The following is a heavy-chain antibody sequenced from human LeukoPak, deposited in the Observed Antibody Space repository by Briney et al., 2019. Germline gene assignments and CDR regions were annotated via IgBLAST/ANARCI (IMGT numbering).Heavy chain of an antibody. CDR2: ISSSGSTI. CDR1: GFTFSDYY. Sequence: GGSLRLSCAASGFTFSDYYMSWIRQAPGKGLEWVSYISSSGSTIYYADSVKGRFTISRDNAKNSLYLQMNSPRAEDTAVYYCARAQRVAYYDSSGYYPFDYWGQGTLVTVSS. V-gene: IGHV3-11*01. D-gene: IGHD3-22*01. J-gene: IGHJ4*02. CDR3: ARAQRVAYYDSSGYYPFDY.